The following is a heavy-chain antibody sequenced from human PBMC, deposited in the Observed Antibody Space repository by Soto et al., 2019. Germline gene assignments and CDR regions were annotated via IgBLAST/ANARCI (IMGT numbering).Heavy chain of an antibody. Sequence: SATLSLTCTVSGGSISSSTYYWAWIRQPPKKELEWIGSIYYSGSTYYNPSLKSRVTIFVDTSKNQFSLKLSSVTAADTAVYYCARHPVPLTTVTTEFDYWGQGTLVTVSS. V-gene: IGHV4-39*01. CDR3: ARHPVPLTTVTTEFDY. CDR2: IYYSGST. CDR1: GGSISSSTYY. D-gene: IGHD4-17*01. J-gene: IGHJ4*02.